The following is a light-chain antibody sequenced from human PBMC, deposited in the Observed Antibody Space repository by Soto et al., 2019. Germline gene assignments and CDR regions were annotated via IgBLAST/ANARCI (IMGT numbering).Light chain of an antibody. CDR1: RSVSSND. Sequence: IILTQYPGTLSPTPGERGALSCRATRSVSSNDVAWYQQKPGQAPRLLISGASTRATGTPDRFRGSGSGTDFTLTITRLEPEDFAVYYCHQDCSAPWTFGQGTKVDIK. V-gene: IGKV3-20*01. J-gene: IGKJ1*01. CDR2: GAS. CDR3: HQDCSAPWT.